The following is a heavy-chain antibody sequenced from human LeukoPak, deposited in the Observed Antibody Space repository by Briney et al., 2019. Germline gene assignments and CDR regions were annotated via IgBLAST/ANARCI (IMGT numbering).Heavy chain of an antibody. Sequence: ASVKVSCKASGYTFTSSDINWVRQATGQGLEWMGWMNPNSGNTGYAQKFQGRVTMTRNTSISTAYMELSSLRSEDTAVYYCARGNGRSKRNWFDPWGQGTLVTVSS. D-gene: IGHD3-10*01. CDR3: ARGNGRSKRNWFDP. J-gene: IGHJ5*02. CDR2: MNPNSGNT. CDR1: GYTFTSSD. V-gene: IGHV1-8*01.